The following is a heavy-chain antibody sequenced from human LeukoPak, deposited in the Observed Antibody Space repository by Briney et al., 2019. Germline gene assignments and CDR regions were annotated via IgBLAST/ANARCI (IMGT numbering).Heavy chain of an antibody. Sequence: SETLSLTCTVSGGSISSSSYYWSWIRQPPGKGLEWIGEINHSGSTNYNPSLKSRVTISVGTSKNQFSLKLSSVTAADTAAYYCARGPYYYDSSGWNYWGQGTLVTVSS. CDR3: ARGPYYYDSSGWNY. D-gene: IGHD3-22*01. V-gene: IGHV4-39*07. J-gene: IGHJ4*02. CDR2: INHSGST. CDR1: GGSISSSSYY.